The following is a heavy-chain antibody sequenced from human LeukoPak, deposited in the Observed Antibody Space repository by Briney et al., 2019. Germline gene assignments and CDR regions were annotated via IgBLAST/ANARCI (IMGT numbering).Heavy chain of an antibody. CDR2: IYWNGDM. D-gene: IGHD3-9*01. CDR3: AHRPRDILTGHNWFDS. J-gene: IGHJ5*01. V-gene: IGHV2-5*01. Sequence: GSGPTLVNPTQTLTLICAVSGFSLSTSGVGVGWIRQPPGKALEWLAIIYWNGDMRYSPSLRSRLTITQDTSKNQVVLAMTNMDPVDTGTYYCAHRPRDILTGHNWFDSWGQGTLVTVSS. CDR1: GFSLSTSGVG.